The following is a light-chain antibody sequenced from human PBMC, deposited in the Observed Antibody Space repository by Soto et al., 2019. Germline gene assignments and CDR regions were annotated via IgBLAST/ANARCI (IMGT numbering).Light chain of an antibody. CDR3: NSFAGSAKGV. V-gene: IGLV2-8*01. J-gene: IGLJ3*02. CDR2: EVT. Sequence: QSVLTQPPSASGSPGQSVTISCTGTNSDVGGYNYVSWYQQYPGKAPKLLIYEVTKRPSGVPDRFSGSKSGNTAYLTVSGLQAEDEADYCNSFAGSAKGVFGGGTKLTVL. CDR1: NSDVGGYNY.